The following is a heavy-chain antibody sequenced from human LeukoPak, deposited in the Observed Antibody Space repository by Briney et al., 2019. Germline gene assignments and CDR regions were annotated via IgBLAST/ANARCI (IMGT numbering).Heavy chain of an antibody. CDR3: ARDPVEWELLLDY. CDR2: MNIDGSEK. CDR1: GFTFSSFW. V-gene: IGHV3-7*01. J-gene: IGHJ4*02. Sequence: GGSLRLSCAASGFTFSSFWMGWVRQTPGKRLEWVANMNIDGSEKYYADSAKGRFSISRDNARNSVYLQMNSLRVEDTAVYYCARDPVEWELLLDYWGQGTLVTVSS. D-gene: IGHD1-26*01.